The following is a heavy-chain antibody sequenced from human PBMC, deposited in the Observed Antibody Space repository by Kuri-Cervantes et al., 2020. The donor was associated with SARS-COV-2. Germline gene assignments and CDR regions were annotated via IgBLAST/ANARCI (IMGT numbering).Heavy chain of an antibody. D-gene: IGHD3-10*01. Sequence: GSLRLSCTVSGGSIGSYYWSWIRQPPGKGLEWIGYINYSGSTNYNPSLKSRVTISVDTSKNQFSLKLSSGTAADTAVYYCSRDQLWFGSPHIDYWGQGTLVTVSS. CDR2: INYSGST. V-gene: IGHV4-59*01. CDR1: GGSIGSYY. CDR3: SRDQLWFGSPHIDY. J-gene: IGHJ4*02.